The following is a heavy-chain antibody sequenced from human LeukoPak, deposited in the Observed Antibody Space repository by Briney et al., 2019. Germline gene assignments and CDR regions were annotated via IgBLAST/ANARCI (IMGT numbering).Heavy chain of an antibody. CDR2: INHSGSS. CDR3: ARATDIVVVPAVRRAFFDF. D-gene: IGHD2-2*01. J-gene: IGHJ4*01. Sequence: SKTLSLTCAVYGGSFSGYYWSWIRQPPGKGLEWIGEINHSGSSNFNPSLKSRVTISVDTSKNQFSLNLSSVTAADTGVYYCARATDIVVVPAVRRAFFDFWGHGTLVTVSS. CDR1: GGSFSGYY. V-gene: IGHV4-34*01.